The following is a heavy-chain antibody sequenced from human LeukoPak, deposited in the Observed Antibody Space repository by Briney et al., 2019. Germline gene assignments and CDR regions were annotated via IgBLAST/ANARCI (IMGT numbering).Heavy chain of an antibody. V-gene: IGHV3-53*01. J-gene: IGHJ4*02. CDR3: ARGYGSGSFYNPFDY. CDR2: IYSGGGT. D-gene: IGHD3-10*01. Sequence: PVESLRLSCAASGFTVSSNYMSWVRQAPGKGLEWVSVIYSGGGTYYADSVKGRFTISRDISKNTVYLQMNSLRAEDTAVYYCARGYGSGSFYNPFDYWGQGTLVTVSS. CDR1: GFTVSSNY.